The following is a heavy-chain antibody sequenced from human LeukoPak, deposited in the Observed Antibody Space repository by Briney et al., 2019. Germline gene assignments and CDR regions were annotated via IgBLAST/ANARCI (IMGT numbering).Heavy chain of an antibody. V-gene: IGHV1-69*05. D-gene: IGHD2-21*01. CDR2: IIPIFGTA. CDR1: GGTFSSYA. J-gene: IGHJ4*02. CDR3: AFEGGDLKRFDY. Sequence: ASVKVSCKASGGTFSSYAISWVRQAPGQGLEWMGGIIPIFGTANYAQMFQGRVTITTDESTSTAYMELSSLRSEDTAVYYCAFEGGDLKRFDYWGQGTLVTVSS.